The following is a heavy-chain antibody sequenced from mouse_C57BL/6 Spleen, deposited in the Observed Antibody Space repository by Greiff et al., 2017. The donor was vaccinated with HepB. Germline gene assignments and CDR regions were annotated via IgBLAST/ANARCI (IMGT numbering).Heavy chain of an antibody. CDR1: GFTFSDYY. Sequence: DVMLVESGGGLVQPGGSLKLSCAASGFTFSDYYMYWVRQTPEKRLEWVAYISNGGGSTYYPDTVKGRFTISRANAKNTLYLQMSRLKSEDTAMYYGARLLSYYFDYWGQGTTLTVSS. V-gene: IGHV5-12*01. J-gene: IGHJ2*01. CDR3: ARLLSYYFDY. CDR2: ISNGGGST.